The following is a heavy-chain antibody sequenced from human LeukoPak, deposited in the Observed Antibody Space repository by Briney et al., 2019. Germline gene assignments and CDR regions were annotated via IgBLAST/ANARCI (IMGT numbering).Heavy chain of an antibody. CDR2: IYYSGSI. CDR3: ARGNYDILTGYHGWFDP. D-gene: IGHD3-9*01. Sequence: SETLSLTCTVSDGSVSSYYWSWIRQPPGKGLEWIAYIYYSGSINYNPSLKSRVTISVDTSKNQFSLKLSSVTAADTAVYYCARGNYDILTGYHGWFDPWGQGTLVTVSS. V-gene: IGHV4-59*02. J-gene: IGHJ5*02. CDR1: DGSVSSYY.